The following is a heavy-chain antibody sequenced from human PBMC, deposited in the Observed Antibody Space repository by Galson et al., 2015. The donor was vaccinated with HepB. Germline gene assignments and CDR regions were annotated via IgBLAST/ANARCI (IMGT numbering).Heavy chain of an antibody. CDR2: IWYDGSNK. J-gene: IGHJ4*02. CDR3: ARDYNTMVRGVIYYFDY. D-gene: IGHD3-10*01. V-gene: IGHV3-33*01. CDR1: GFTFSSYG. Sequence: SLRLSCAASGFTFSSYGMHWVRQAPGKGLEWVAVIWYDGSNKYYADSVKGRFTISRDNSKNTLYLQMNSLRAEDTAVYYCARDYNTMVRGVIYYFDYWGQGTLVTVSS.